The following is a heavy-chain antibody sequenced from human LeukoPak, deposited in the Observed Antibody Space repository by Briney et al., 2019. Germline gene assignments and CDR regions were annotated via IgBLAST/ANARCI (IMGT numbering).Heavy chain of an antibody. Sequence: SETLSLTCTVSGGSISSGGYYWSWIRQPPGKGLEWIGEIWQNGQTNYNPSLKSRVTISVDTSKDQFSLKLSSVTAADTAVYYCARDIKVYSSSSVYYYMDVWGKGTTVTVSS. V-gene: IGHV4-61*08. D-gene: IGHD6-6*01. CDR3: ARDIKVYSSSSVYYYMDV. CDR1: GGSISSGGYY. J-gene: IGHJ6*03. CDR2: IWQNGQT.